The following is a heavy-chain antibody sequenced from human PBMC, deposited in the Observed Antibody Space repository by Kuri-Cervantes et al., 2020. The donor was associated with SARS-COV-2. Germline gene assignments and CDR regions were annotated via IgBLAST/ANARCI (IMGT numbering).Heavy chain of an antibody. D-gene: IGHD6-19*01. V-gene: IGHV4-59*01. CDR1: GDSIRDYY. CDR3: ARSWVSVADRYGGFDN. Sequence: GSLRLSCNVSGDSIRDYYWNWIRQSPGKGLEWIGYVYYSGITDYNPSLKSRVTISVHTSKNQFSLRLNSVTAADTAIYYCARSWVSVADRYGGFDNWGQGTLVTVSS. CDR2: VYYSGIT. J-gene: IGHJ4*02.